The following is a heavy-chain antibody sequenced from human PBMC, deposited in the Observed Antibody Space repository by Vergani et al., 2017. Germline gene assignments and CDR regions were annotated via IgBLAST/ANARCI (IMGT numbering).Heavy chain of an antibody. D-gene: IGHD6-6*01. J-gene: IGHJ4*02. CDR3: AKGSSSSRSGIDY. V-gene: IGHV3-33*06. CDR2: IWYDGYNK. Sequence: QVQLVESGGGVVQPGRSLRLSCAATGFTFSTYGMHWVRQAPGKGLEWVAVIWYDGYNKYYADSVKGRFTISRDSSKNTLYLQMNSLRAEDTAVYYCAKGSSSSRSGIDYWGQGTLVTVSS. CDR1: GFTFSTYG.